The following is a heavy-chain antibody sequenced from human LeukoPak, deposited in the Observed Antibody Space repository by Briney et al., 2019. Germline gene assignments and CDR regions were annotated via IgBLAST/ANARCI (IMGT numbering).Heavy chain of an antibody. J-gene: IGHJ5*02. CDR3: ATNLPGYSYGYWVA. CDR2: MFYTGSG. V-gene: IGHV4-59*01. Sequence: SETLSLTCTVSGGSMSSYYWNWIRQPPGKGLEWIGYMFYTGSGKYNPSLKSRVTISVDTSKRQISLKLTSVTTADTAVYYCATNLPGYSYGYWVAWGQGTLVTVSS. CDR1: GGSMSSYY. D-gene: IGHD5-18*01.